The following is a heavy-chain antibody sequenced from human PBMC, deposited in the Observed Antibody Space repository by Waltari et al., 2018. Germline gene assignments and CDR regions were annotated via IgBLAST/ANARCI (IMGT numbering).Heavy chain of an antibody. CDR2: IYYSGST. Sequence: QLQLQESGPGLVKPSETLSLTCTVSGGSISSSSYYWGWIRQPPGKGLEWIGSIYYSGSTYYNPSLKSRVTISVYTSKNQFSLKLSSVTAADTAVYYCARVLGGYFDYWGQGTLVTVSS. CDR3: ARVLGGYFDY. V-gene: IGHV4-39*07. CDR1: GGSISSSSYY. D-gene: IGHD3-16*01. J-gene: IGHJ4*02.